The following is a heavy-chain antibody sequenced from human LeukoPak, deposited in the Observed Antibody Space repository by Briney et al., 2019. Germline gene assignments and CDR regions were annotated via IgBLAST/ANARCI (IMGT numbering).Heavy chain of an antibody. V-gene: IGHV4-4*07. Sequence: KPSETLSLTCTVSGGFISSYYWSWIRQPAGKGLEWIGRIYTSGTTNYNPSLKSRVTMSIDTSKNQFSLNLGSVTAADTAVYYCAREFTSWGQGTLVTVSS. CDR2: IYTSGTT. J-gene: IGHJ5*02. CDR1: GGFISSYY. CDR3: AREFTS.